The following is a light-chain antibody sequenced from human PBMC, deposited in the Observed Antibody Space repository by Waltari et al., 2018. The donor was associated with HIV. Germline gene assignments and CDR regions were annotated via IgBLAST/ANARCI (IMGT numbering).Light chain of an antibody. CDR3: SSFTTSNSLL. J-gene: IGLJ2*01. Sequence: QSALTQPASVSGSPGQPITVSCTGTSSDVGAYNSVSWYQQTPGTAPKLVIYEVSNRPSGISYRFSGSKSGNTASLTISGLQTEDEGDYYCSSFTTSNSLLFGGGTKVTVL. V-gene: IGLV2-14*01. CDR2: EVS. CDR1: SSDVGAYNS.